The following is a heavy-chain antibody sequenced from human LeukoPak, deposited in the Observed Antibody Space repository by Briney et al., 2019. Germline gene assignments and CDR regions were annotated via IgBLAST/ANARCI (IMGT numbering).Heavy chain of an antibody. V-gene: IGHV3-30-3*01. D-gene: IGHD5-12*01. CDR1: GFTFSSYA. CDR3: ARERKATTNYYYYYGMDG. Sequence: GGSLRLSCAASGFTFSSYAMHWVRQAPGKGLEWVAVISYDGSNKYYADSVKGRFTISRDNSKNTLYLQMNSLRAEDTAVYYCARERKATTNYYYYYGMDGWGQGTTVTVSS. J-gene: IGHJ6*02. CDR2: ISYDGSNK.